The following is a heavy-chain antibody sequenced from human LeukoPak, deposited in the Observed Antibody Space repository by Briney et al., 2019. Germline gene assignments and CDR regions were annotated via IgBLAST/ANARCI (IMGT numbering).Heavy chain of an antibody. CDR2: ISYDGSNK. J-gene: IGHJ4*02. V-gene: IGHV3-30*04. D-gene: IGHD4-23*01. CDR1: GFTFSNYA. CDR3: ARDHYGGKYFDY. Sequence: GGSLRLSCAASGFTFSNYAMHWVRQAPGKGLEWVSLISYDGSNKYYADSVKGRFTVSRDNSKNTLYLQMSSLRAEDTAVYYCARDHYGGKYFDYWGQGTLVTVPS.